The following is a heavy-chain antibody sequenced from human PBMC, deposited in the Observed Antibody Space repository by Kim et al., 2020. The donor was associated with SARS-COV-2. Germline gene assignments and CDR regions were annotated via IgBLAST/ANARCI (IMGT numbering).Heavy chain of an antibody. CDR3: ASEGGSGSSNLDY. J-gene: IGHJ4*02. CDR2: IYYSGST. CDR1: GGSISSSSYY. V-gene: IGHV4-39*01. Sequence: SETLSLTCTVSGGSISSSSYYWGWIRQPPGKGLEWIGSIYYSGSTYYNPSLKSRVTISVDTSKNQFSLKLSSVTAADTAVYYCASEGGSGSSNLDYWGQGTLVTVSS. D-gene: IGHD3-10*01.